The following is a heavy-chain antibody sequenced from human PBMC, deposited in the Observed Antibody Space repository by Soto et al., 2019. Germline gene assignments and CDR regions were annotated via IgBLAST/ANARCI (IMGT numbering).Heavy chain of an antibody. V-gene: IGHV1-3*01. CDR3: ARVSLWSGYYTVSKDGYNWFDP. D-gene: IGHD3-3*01. CDR2: SNAGNGNT. Sequence: ASVKVSCKASGYTFTSYAMHWVRQAPGQRLEWMGWSNAGNGNTKYSQKFQGRVTITRDTSASTAYMELSSLRSEDTAVYYCARVSLWSGYYTVSKDGYNWFDPWGQGTLVTVSS. J-gene: IGHJ5*02. CDR1: GYTFTSYA.